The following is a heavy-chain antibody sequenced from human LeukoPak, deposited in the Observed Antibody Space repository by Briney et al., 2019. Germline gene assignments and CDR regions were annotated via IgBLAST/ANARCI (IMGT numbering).Heavy chain of an antibody. CDR3: ARDQEERYFDWLLSHYYGMDV. CDR1: GYTFTSYA. V-gene: IGHV1-3*01. CDR2: INAGNGNT. J-gene: IGHJ6*02. Sequence: ASVKVSCKASGYTFTSYAMHWVRQAPGQRLEWMGWINAGNGNTKYSQKFQGRVTITRDTSASTAYMELSSLRSEDTAVYYCARDQEERYFDWLLSHYYGMDVWGQGTTVTVSS. D-gene: IGHD3-9*01.